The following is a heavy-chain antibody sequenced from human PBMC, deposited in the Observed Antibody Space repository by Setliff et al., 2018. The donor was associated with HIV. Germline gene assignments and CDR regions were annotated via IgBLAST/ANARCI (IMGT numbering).Heavy chain of an antibody. CDR3: ARGRDDYNYDPFDI. V-gene: IGHV4-34*01. CDR2: VNHSGST. CDR1: GGSFNGYY. Sequence: SETLSLTCAVYGGSFNGYYWSWIRQPPGKGLEWIGEVNHSGSTNYNPSLKSRVTISVDTSKDQFSLKLSSVTAADTAVYYCARGRDDYNYDPFDIWGQGTMVTVPS. D-gene: IGHD4-4*01. J-gene: IGHJ3*02.